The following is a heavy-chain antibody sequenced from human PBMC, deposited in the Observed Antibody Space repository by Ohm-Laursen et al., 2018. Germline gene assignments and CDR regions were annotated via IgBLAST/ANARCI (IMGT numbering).Heavy chain of an antibody. V-gene: IGHV3-23*01. Sequence: GSLRLSCTASGFTFNTYAMSWVRQAPGKGLEWVSSISGSGIHTYYADSVKGRFTISRDNSNNTLYLQMYSLRAEDTAVYYCAKAIDTSGYNFEIGADYWGQGTLATVCS. D-gene: IGHD3-22*01. CDR3: AKAIDTSGYNFEIGADY. CDR1: GFTFNTYA. CDR2: ISGSGIHT. J-gene: IGHJ4*02.